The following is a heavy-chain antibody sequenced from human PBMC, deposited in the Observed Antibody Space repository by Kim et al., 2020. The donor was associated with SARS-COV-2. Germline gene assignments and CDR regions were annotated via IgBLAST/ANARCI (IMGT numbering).Heavy chain of an antibody. J-gene: IGHJ4*02. D-gene: IGHD3-22*01. Sequence: KFQGRVTITADESTSTAYMELSSLGSEDTAVYYCAREGKYYYDSSGYYDYWGQGTLVTVSS. CDR3: AREGKYYYDSSGYYDY. V-gene: IGHV1-69*01.